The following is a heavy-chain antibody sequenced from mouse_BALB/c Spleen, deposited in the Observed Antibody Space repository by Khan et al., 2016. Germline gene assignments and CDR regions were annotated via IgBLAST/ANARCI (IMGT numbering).Heavy chain of an antibody. CDR2: INTYTGEP. J-gene: IGHJ4*01. CDR3: AAYYRDAMDY. V-gene: IGHV9-3-1*01. Sequence: QCQLVQSGPELKKPGETVKISCKASGYTFTNYGMNWVKQAPGKGLKWMGWINTYTGEPTYADDFKGRFAFSLETSASTAYLQINNLKNEDTATYFCAAYYRDAMDYWGQGTSVTVSS. CDR1: GYTFTNYG. D-gene: IGHD2-14*01.